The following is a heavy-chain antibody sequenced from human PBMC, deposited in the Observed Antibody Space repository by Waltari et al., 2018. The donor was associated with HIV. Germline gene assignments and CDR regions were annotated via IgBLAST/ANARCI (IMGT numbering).Heavy chain of an antibody. CDR3: AKGGTSGYTFGFGR. CDR1: GFTFSSYW. Sequence: EVQLVESGGGLVQPGGSLRLSCAAPGFTFSSYWMHWVRQAPGKGLVWVSRINSDGSITSHADSVKGRFTISRDNARNTLYLQMNSLGAEDTAMYYCAKGGTSGYTFGFGRWGQGTLVTVSS. D-gene: IGHD5-18*01. V-gene: IGHV3-74*01. CDR2: INSDGSIT. J-gene: IGHJ1*01.